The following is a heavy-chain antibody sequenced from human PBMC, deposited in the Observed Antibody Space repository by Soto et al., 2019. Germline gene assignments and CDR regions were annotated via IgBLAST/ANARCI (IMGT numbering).Heavy chain of an antibody. D-gene: IGHD3-3*01. V-gene: IGHV3-23*01. Sequence: GGSLRLSCAASGFTFSSYAMSWVRQAPGKGLEWVSAISGSGGSTYYADSVKGRFTISRDNSKNTLYLQMNSLRAEDTAVYYCAGTLLRFLKWPYEQFDYWGQGTLVTVSS. CDR1: GFTFSSYA. CDR3: AGTLLRFLKWPYEQFDY. J-gene: IGHJ4*02. CDR2: ISGSGGST.